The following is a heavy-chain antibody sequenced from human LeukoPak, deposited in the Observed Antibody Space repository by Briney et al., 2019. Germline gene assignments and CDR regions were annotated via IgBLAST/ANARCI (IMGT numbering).Heavy chain of an antibody. J-gene: IGHJ6*02. V-gene: IGHV1-18*01. CDR1: GYTFTSYG. CDR3: ARDVGWELLRYYYYYGMDV. Sequence: ASVKVSCKAPGYTFTSYGISWVRQAPGQGLEWMGWISAYNGNTNYAQKLQGRVTMTTDTSTSTAYMELRSLRSDDTAVYYCARDVGWELLRYYYYYGMDVWGQGTTVTVSS. D-gene: IGHD1-26*01. CDR2: ISAYNGNT.